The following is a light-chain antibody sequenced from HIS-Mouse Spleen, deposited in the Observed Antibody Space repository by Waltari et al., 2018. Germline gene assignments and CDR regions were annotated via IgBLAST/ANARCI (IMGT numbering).Light chain of an antibody. J-gene: IGKJ4*01. V-gene: IGKV2-28*01. CDR1: QSLLHSNGYNY. CDR3: MQALQTPLLT. CDR2: LGS. Sequence: DIVMTQSPLSLPVTPGEPASIPCRPSQSLLHSNGYNYLDWYLQKPGQSPQLLIYLGSNRASGVPDRFSGSGSGTDFTLKISRVEAEDVGVYYCMQALQTPLLTFGGGTKVEIK.